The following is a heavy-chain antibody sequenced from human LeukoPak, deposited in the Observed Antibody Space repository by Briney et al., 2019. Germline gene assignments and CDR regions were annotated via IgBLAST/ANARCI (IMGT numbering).Heavy chain of an antibody. Sequence: SVKVSCKASGGTFSSYAISWVRQAPGQGLEWVGRIIPILGIANYAQKFQGRVTITADKSTSTAYMELSSLRSEDTAVYYCAEICSSTSCYLDYWGQGTLVTVSS. CDR1: GGTFSSYA. V-gene: IGHV1-69*04. D-gene: IGHD2-2*01. J-gene: IGHJ4*02. CDR3: AEICSSTSCYLDY. CDR2: IIPILGIA.